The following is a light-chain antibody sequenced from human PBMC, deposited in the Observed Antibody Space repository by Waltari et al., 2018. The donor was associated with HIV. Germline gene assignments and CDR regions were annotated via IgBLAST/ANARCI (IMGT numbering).Light chain of an antibody. CDR2: KDS. J-gene: IGLJ3*02. V-gene: IGLV3-25*03. CDR3: ESADSSLWV. Sequence: SYELTQPPSVSVSPGQTARITCSGDALPKQYAYWYQQKAGQAPVLVIYKDSERPSGIPELFSGSSSGTTVTLTISGVQAEDEADYYCESADSSLWVFGGGTKLTVL. CDR1: ALPKQY.